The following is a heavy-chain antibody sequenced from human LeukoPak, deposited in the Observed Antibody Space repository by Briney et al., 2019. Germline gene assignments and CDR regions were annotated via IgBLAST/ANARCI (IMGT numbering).Heavy chain of an antibody. CDR2: IYYTGST. CDR1: GGSISSYY. J-gene: IGHJ5*02. V-gene: IGHV4-59*01. Sequence: PSETLSLTCSVSGGSISSYYWTWIRQPPGKGLEWMGYIYYTGSTNYNPSLKSRVTMSVDTSKNQFSLKLNSVTAADTAVYYCARASGGYYNNWFDPWGQGTLVTVSS. CDR3: ARASGGYYNNWFDP. D-gene: IGHD3-22*01.